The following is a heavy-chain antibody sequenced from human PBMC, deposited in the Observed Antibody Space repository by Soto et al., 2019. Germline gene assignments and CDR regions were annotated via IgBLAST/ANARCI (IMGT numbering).Heavy chain of an antibody. CDR2: IYYSGST. Sequence: SETLSLTCTVSGGSISSGGYYWSWIRQHPGKGLEWIGYIYYSGSTYYNPSLKSRVTISVDTSKNQFSLKLSSVTAEDTAVYYCAREVGSSFCVFSGCRIDYWGQGTLVTVSS. V-gene: IGHV4-31*03. CDR3: AREVGSSFCVFSGCRIDY. J-gene: IGHJ4*02. D-gene: IGHD6-19*01. CDR1: GGSISSGGYY.